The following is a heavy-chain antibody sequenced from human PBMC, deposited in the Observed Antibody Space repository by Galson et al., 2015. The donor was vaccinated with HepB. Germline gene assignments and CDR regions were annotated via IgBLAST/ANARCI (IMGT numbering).Heavy chain of an antibody. Sequence: QSGAEVKKPGESLRISCKGSGYSFTSYWISWVRQMPGKGLEWMGRIDPSDSYTNYSPSFQGHVTISADKSISTAYLQWSSLKASDTAMYYCARLPHYGDYVRGVYYYYGMDVWGQGTTVTVSS. CDR1: GYSFTSYW. J-gene: IGHJ6*02. D-gene: IGHD4-17*01. CDR2: IDPSDSYT. V-gene: IGHV5-10-1*01. CDR3: ARLPHYGDYVRGVYYYYGMDV.